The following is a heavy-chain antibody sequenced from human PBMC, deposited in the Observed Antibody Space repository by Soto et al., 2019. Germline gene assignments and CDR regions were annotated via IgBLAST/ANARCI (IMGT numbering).Heavy chain of an antibody. CDR3: EMYYVHGQDY. D-gene: IGHD3-10*02. Sequence: QVQLHQSGPGLVKPSETLSLTCSVSGASITNYYWTWIRQSPGKGLEWIGYIYYGGTSNYNSSLNGRVTVSVVISTNQFSRTLTFVTAADSAGYYCEMYYVHGQDYWGQRTLVTVSS. CDR2: IYYGGTS. J-gene: IGHJ4*02. V-gene: IGHV4-59*01. CDR1: GASITNYY.